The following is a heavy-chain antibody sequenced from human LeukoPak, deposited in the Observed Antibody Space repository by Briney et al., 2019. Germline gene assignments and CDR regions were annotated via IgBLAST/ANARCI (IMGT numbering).Heavy chain of an antibody. Sequence: GGSLRLSCAASGFTFDDYYMSWIRQAPGEGLDWVSYISNGGGHISYADSVKGRFTISRDNTKNSLYLHMDGLRADDTAVYYCARGFSSYPAEWGQGTLVTISS. V-gene: IGHV3-11*01. J-gene: IGHJ4*02. CDR1: GFTFDDYY. CDR3: ARGFSSYPAE. D-gene: IGHD3-16*02. CDR2: ISNGGGHI.